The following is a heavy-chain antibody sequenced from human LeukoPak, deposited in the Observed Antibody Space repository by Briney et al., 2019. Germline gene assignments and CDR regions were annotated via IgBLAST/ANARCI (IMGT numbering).Heavy chain of an antibody. Sequence: PSETLSLTCAVSGYSISSGYYWGWIRQPPGQGLGWIGSIYHSGSTYYNPSLKSRVTISVDTSKNQFSLKLSSVTAADTAVYYCARETYYYDSSGYSNYYYYYGMDVWGQGTTVTVSS. J-gene: IGHJ6*02. V-gene: IGHV4-38-2*02. D-gene: IGHD3-22*01. CDR1: GYSISSGYY. CDR3: ARETYYYDSSGYSNYYYYYGMDV. CDR2: IYHSGST.